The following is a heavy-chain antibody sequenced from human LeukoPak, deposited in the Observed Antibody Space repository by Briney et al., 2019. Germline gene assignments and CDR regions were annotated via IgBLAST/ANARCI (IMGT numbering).Heavy chain of an antibody. CDR3: AKDLSYCSSTSCYEEDY. Sequence: GGTLRLSCAASGFTFSSYGMSWVRQAPGKGLEWVSAISGSGGSTYYADSVKGRFTISRDNSKNTLYLQMNSLRAEDTAVYYCAKDLSYCSSTSCYEEDYWGQGTLVTVSS. D-gene: IGHD2-2*01. CDR2: ISGSGGST. J-gene: IGHJ4*02. V-gene: IGHV3-23*01. CDR1: GFTFSSYG.